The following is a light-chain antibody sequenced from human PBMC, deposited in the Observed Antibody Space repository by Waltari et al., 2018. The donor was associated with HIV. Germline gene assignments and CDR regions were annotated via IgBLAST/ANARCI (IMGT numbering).Light chain of an antibody. Sequence: QSVLTQPPSVSAAPGQKVTISCSGSSSNIGNTYVSWYQPLPGTPPNLLIYEHNTRPSGIPDRFSGSKSGTSATLGITGLQTGDEADYYCGTWDSSLSAVVFGGGTKLTVL. CDR3: GTWDSSLSAVV. CDR2: EHN. CDR1: SSNIGNTY. V-gene: IGLV1-51*02. J-gene: IGLJ2*01.